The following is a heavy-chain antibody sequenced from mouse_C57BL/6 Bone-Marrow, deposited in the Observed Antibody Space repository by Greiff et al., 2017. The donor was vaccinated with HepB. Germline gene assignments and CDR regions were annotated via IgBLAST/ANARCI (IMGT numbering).Heavy chain of an antibody. V-gene: IGHV1-15*01. CDR1: GYTFTDYE. Sequence: QVQLKESGAELVRPGASVTLSCKASGYTFTDYEMHWVKQTPVHGLEWIGAIDPETGGTAYNQKFKGKAILTADKSSSTAYMELRSLTSEDSAVYYCTSQAFTTVVAPTFYFDYWGQGTTLTVSS. CDR2: IDPETGGT. D-gene: IGHD1-1*01. CDR3: TSQAFTTVVAPTFYFDY. J-gene: IGHJ2*01.